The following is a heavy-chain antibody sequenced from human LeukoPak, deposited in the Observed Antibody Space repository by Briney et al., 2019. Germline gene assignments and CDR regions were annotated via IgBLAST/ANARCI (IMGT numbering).Heavy chain of an antibody. Sequence: GGSLRLSCAASGFTFSSYAMHWVRQAPGKGLEWVAVISYDGSNKYYADSVKGRFTISRDNSKNTLYLQMNSLRAEDTAVYYCAKDGYDDSFDYWGRGTLVTVSS. CDR2: ISYDGSNK. D-gene: IGHD5-12*01. CDR3: AKDGYDDSFDY. J-gene: IGHJ4*02. V-gene: IGHV3-30*04. CDR1: GFTFSSYA.